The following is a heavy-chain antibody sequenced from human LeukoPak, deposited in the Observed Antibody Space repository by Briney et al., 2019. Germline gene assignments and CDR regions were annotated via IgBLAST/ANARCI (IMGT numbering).Heavy chain of an antibody. CDR1: GFTFSSYS. J-gene: IGHJ4*02. CDR3: ARVRGRQFDY. D-gene: IGHD3-10*01. CDR2: ISSDNTYI. Sequence: GGSLRLSCAASGFTFSSYSMNWVRQAPGKGLEWVSSISSDNTYIYYSDSVKGRFTISRDNSKNTLYLQMNSLRAEDTAVYYCARVRGRQFDYWGQGTLVTVSS. V-gene: IGHV3-21*04.